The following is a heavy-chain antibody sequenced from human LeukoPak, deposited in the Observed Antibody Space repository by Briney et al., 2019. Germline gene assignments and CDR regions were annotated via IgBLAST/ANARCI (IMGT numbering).Heavy chain of an antibody. J-gene: IGHJ3*02. CDR2: INPNSGGT. CDR1: GYTFTGYY. Sequence: ASVKVSCKASGYTFTGYYMHWVRQAAGQGLEWMGWINPNSGGTNYAQKFQGRVTMTRDTSISTAYMELSRLRSDDTAVYYCARDHPTYYYDSSAVQDAFDIWGQGTMVTVSS. CDR3: ARDHPTYYYDSSAVQDAFDI. D-gene: IGHD3-22*01. V-gene: IGHV1-2*02.